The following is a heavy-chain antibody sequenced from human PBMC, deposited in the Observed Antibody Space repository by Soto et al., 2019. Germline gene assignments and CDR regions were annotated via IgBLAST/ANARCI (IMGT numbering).Heavy chain of an antibody. Sequence: QVQLVESGGGVVQPGRSLRLSCAASGFTFSSYAMHWVRQAPGKGLEWVAVISYDGSNKYYADSVKGRFTISRENSKNTLYLQMNSLRAEDTAVYYCARARVVVTASDAFDIWGQGTMVTVSS. CDR2: ISYDGSNK. CDR1: GFTFSSYA. J-gene: IGHJ3*02. D-gene: IGHD2-21*02. V-gene: IGHV3-30-3*01. CDR3: ARARVVVTASDAFDI.